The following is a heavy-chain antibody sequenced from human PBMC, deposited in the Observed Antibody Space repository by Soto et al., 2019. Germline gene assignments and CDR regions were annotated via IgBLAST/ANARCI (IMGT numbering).Heavy chain of an antibody. Sequence: QVQLQESGPGLVKPSGTLSLTCAVSGGSISSSNWWSWVRQPPGKGLEWIVEIYHSGSTNYNPSLKSRVTISVDQSKNQFSLKLSSVTAADTAVYYCARVSGSYYYGMDVWGQGTTVTVSS. D-gene: IGHD1-26*01. CDR1: GGSISSSNW. CDR2: IYHSGST. CDR3: ARVSGSYYYGMDV. V-gene: IGHV4-4*02. J-gene: IGHJ6*02.